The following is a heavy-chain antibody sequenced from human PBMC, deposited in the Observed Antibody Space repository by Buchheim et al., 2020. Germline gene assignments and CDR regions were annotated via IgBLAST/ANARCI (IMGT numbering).Heavy chain of an antibody. CDR3: ARDSIQWLSYGMDV. CDR1: GXTFSCYC. V-gene: IGHV3-21*01. Sequence: EVQLVESGGGLVMPGGSLSLSCAASGXTFSCYCMNWFRQAPGMGLEWVSSISSSSSYIYYADSVKGRFTISRDNAKNSLYLQMNSLRAEDTAVYYCARDSIQWLSYGMDVWGQGTT. CDR2: ISSSSSYI. D-gene: IGHD6-19*01. J-gene: IGHJ6*02.